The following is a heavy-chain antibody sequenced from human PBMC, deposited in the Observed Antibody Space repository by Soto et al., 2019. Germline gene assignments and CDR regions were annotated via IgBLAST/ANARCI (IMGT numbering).Heavy chain of an antibody. Sequence: ASVKVSCKASGYTFTGYYMHWVRQAPGQGLEWMGWINPNSGGTNYAQKFQGQVTISADKSISTAYLQRSSLKASDTAIYYCTRLRYCISTTCYAPMDVWGQGTTVTVSS. CDR2: INPNSGGT. J-gene: IGHJ6*02. D-gene: IGHD2-2*01. CDR3: TRLRYCISTTCYAPMDV. CDR1: GYTFTGYY. V-gene: IGHV1-2*02.